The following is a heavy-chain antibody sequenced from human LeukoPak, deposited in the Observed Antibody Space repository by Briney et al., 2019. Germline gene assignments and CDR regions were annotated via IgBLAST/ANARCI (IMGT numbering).Heavy chain of an antibody. V-gene: IGHV3-74*01. CDR2: INTDGSST. J-gene: IGHJ5*02. D-gene: IGHD5-12*01. Sequence: GGSLRLSCAASGFTFSSYWMHWVRQAPGKGLVWVSRINTDGSSTSYADSVKGRFTISRDNAKNTLYLQMNSLRAEDTAVYYCARGVATYNWFDPWGQGTLVTVSS. CDR3: ARGVATYNWFDP. CDR1: GFTFSSYW.